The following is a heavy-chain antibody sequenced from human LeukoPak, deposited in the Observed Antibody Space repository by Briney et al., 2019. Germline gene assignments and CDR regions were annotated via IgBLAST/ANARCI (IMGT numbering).Heavy chain of an antibody. D-gene: IGHD3-3*01. Sequence: SETLSLTCTVSSGSISSYYWNWIRQPAGKGLEWIGRIYTSGSTNYNPSLKSRVTMSVDTSKNQFSLKLSSVTAADTAVYYCARSVLRFFSAIYNWFDPWGQGTLVTVSS. J-gene: IGHJ5*02. CDR3: ARSVLRFFSAIYNWFDP. CDR2: IYTSGST. CDR1: SGSISSYY. V-gene: IGHV4-4*07.